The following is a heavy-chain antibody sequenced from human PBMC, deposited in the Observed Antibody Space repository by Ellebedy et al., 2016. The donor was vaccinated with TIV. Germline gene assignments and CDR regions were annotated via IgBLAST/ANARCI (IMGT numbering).Heavy chain of an antibody. CDR2: ISYDGSNK. D-gene: IGHD6-6*01. J-gene: IGHJ4*02. CDR3: AREVLSSSSGLGY. Sequence: GESLKISXAASGFTFSSYAMHWVRQAPGKGLEWVAVISYDGSNKYYADSVKGRFTISRDNSKNTLYLQMNSLRAEDTAVYYCAREVLSSSSGLGYWGQGTLVTVSS. CDR1: GFTFSSYA. V-gene: IGHV3-30-3*01.